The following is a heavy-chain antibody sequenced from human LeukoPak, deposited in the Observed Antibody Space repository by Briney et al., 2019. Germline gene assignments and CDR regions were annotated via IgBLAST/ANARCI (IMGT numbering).Heavy chain of an antibody. Sequence: GGSLRLSCAASGFTFSSCGMHWVRQAPGKGLEWVAVIWYDGSNKYYADSVKGRFTISRDNSKNTLYLQMNSLRAEDTAVYYCARDLYSSGWSLGYLYYYYYGMDVWGQGTTVTVSS. CDR3: ARDLYSSGWSLGYLYYYYYGMDV. CDR1: GFTFSSCG. V-gene: IGHV3-33*08. D-gene: IGHD6-19*01. J-gene: IGHJ6*02. CDR2: IWYDGSNK.